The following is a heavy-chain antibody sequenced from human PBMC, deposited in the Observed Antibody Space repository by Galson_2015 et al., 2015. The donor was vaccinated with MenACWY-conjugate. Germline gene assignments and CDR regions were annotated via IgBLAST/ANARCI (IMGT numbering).Heavy chain of an antibody. CDR2: INTDESLT. CDR1: GFTFSSYW. V-gene: IGHV3-74*03. Sequence: SLRLSCAASGFTFSSYWMHWVRQAPGKGLVWVSRINTDESLTTYADSVKGRFTISRDNAKNTLYLQMNSLRAEDTAVYYCARELRNYWYFDLWGRGTLVSVFS. CDR3: ARELRNYWYFDL. J-gene: IGHJ2*01.